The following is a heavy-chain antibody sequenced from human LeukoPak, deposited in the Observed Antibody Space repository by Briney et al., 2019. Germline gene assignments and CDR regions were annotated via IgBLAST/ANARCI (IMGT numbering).Heavy chain of an antibody. CDR1: GFTFSGYG. D-gene: IGHD6-13*01. CDR3: TKSRSSWSDDTFDI. Sequence: NPGGSLRLSCAASGFTFSGYGKFWVRQAPGKGVEWISSIRNGGTYIYYADSVKGRFTISRNNAKNSLYLQMNSLRADDTAVYYCTKSRSSWSDDTFDIWGQGTMVTVSS. CDR2: IRNGGTYI. V-gene: IGHV3-21*01. J-gene: IGHJ3*02.